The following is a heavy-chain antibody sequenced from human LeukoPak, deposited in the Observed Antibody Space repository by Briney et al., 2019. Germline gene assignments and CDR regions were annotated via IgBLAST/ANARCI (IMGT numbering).Heavy chain of an antibody. CDR1: GGSFSGYY. J-gene: IGHJ4*02. D-gene: IGHD5-18*01. CDR2: INHSGST. Sequence: SETLSLTCAVYGGSFSGYYWSWIRQPPGKGLEWIGEINHSGSTNYNPSLKSRVTISVDTSKNQFSLKLSSVTAADTAVYYCARARGYSYGRFDYWGQGTLVTVSS. V-gene: IGHV4-34*01. CDR3: ARARGYSYGRFDY.